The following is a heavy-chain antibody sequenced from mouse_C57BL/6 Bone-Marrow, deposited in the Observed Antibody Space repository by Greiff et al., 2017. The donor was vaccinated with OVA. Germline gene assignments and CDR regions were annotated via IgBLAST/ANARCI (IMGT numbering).Heavy chain of an antibody. CDR3: TTRRAY. CDR1: GFNIKDDY. Sequence: EVQLQQSGAELVRPGASVKLSCTASGFNIKDDYMHWVKQRPEQGLEWIGWIDPENGDTEYASKFQGKATITADTTSNSAYLQLNSLTSEDTAVYYCTTRRAYWGQGTLVTVSA. V-gene: IGHV14-4*01. J-gene: IGHJ3*01. CDR2: IDPENGDT.